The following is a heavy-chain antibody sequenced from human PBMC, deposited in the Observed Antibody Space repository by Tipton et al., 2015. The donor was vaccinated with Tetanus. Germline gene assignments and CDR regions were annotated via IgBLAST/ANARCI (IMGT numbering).Heavy chain of an antibody. J-gene: IGHJ2*01. CDR3: ARPRYQYWYFDL. D-gene: IGHD2-2*01. CDR2: IYTSGST. Sequence: TLSLTCTVSGGSISSYYWSWIRQPAGKGLEWIGRIYTSGSTNYNPSLKSRVTMSVDTPKNQFSLKLSSVTAADTAVYYCARPRYQYWYFDLWGRGTLVTVSS. CDR1: GGSISSYY. V-gene: IGHV4-4*07.